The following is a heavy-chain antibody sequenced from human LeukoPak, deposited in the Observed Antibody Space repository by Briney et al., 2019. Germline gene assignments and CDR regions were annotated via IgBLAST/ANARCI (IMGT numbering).Heavy chain of an antibody. D-gene: IGHD3-16*01. CDR3: ATDVTCGAISF. Sequence: GGSLRLSCAASGFTFSTYAMSWVRQAPGKGLEWVSIITSSGGSTNYADSVKGRFTISRDNSKNTLYLQMNSLKPDDTAVYYCATDVTCGAISFWGQGALVTVSS. CDR2: ITSSGGST. J-gene: IGHJ4*02. V-gene: IGHV3-23*01. CDR1: GFTFSTYA.